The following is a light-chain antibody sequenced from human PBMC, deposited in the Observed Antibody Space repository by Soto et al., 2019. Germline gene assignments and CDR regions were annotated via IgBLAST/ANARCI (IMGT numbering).Light chain of an antibody. V-gene: IGKV1-5*03. J-gene: IGKJ3*01. CDR2: KAS. CDR1: QTISSW. Sequence: DIQMTQSPSTLSGSVGDRVTITCRARQTISSWLAWYQQKPGKAPKLMIYKASTLKSGVQSRISGSGSGTEFTPTISSLQPEDFETYYCQQRNSYPPFTFGPGTKVDIK. CDR3: QQRNSYPPFT.